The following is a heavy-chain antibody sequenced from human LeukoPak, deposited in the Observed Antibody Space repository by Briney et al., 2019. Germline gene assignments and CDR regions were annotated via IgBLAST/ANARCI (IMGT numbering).Heavy chain of an antibody. CDR3: AREMAPSWGAFDI. J-gene: IGHJ3*02. CDR1: GISISNYY. Sequence: SETLSLTCTVSGISISNYYWSWIRQPAGKGLEWIGRIYTSGSTNYNPSLKSRVTMSVDTATNLFSLKLSSVTAADTALYYCAREMAPSWGAFDIWGQGTMVTVS. D-gene: IGHD5-24*01. CDR2: IYTSGST. V-gene: IGHV4-4*07.